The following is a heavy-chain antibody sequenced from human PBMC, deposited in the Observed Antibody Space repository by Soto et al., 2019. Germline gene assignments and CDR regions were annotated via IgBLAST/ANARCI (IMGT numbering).Heavy chain of an antibody. CDR2: IKQDGSEK. Sequence: GGSLRLSXAASGFTFSSYWMSWVRQAPGKGLEWVANIKQDGSEKYYVDSVKGRFTISRDNAKNSLYLQMNSLRAEDTAVYYCARAPYAPEGYFDYWGQGTLVTVSS. D-gene: IGHD2-2*01. CDR1: GFTFSSYW. CDR3: ARAPYAPEGYFDY. J-gene: IGHJ4*02. V-gene: IGHV3-7*01.